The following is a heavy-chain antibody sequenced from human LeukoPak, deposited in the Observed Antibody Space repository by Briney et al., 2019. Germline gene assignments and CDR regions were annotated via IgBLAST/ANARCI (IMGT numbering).Heavy chain of an antibody. V-gene: IGHV1-2*02. J-gene: IGHJ4*02. D-gene: IGHD5-12*01. CDR1: GYTFTGYY. CDR3: ARDPSNSGYDYLYYFDY. Sequence: ASVKVSCKASGYTFTGYYMHWVRQAPGQGLEWRGWINPDNGGTNYAQKFQGRVTMTRDISISTAYMELSRLRSDDTAVYYCARDPSNSGYDYLYYFDYWGQGTLVTVSS. CDR2: INPDNGGT.